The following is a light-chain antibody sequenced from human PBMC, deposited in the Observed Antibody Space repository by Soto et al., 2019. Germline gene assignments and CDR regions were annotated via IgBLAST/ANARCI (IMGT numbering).Light chain of an antibody. Sequence: DIQMTQSPSSLSASVGDRVTITCRASQDIRNDLGWYQQKPGKAPKRLSYAASILQSGVPSRFSGSVSGTQFTLTISSLQPQDYPTYYCLQHNDYPPTFGQGTKVEI. CDR3: LQHNDYPPT. CDR1: QDIRND. CDR2: AAS. J-gene: IGKJ1*01. V-gene: IGKV1-17*01.